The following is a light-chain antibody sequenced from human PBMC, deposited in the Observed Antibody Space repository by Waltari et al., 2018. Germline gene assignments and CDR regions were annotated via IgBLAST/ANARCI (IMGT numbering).Light chain of an antibody. J-gene: IGLJ3*02. Sequence: QSALTQPPSASGSPGQSVTVSCTGTSSDVGGYNYVSWYQQHPGKAPKLMIYEVSKRPSGVPDRFSGSKSVNPASLTVSGLQAEDEADYYCSSYAGSNNLWVFGGGTKLTVL. CDR3: SSYAGSNNLWV. CDR2: EVS. CDR1: SSDVGGYNY. V-gene: IGLV2-8*01.